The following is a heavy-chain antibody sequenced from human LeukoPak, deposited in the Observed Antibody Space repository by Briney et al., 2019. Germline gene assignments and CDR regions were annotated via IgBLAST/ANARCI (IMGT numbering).Heavy chain of an antibody. Sequence: GASVKVSCKASGYTFTSYGISWVRQAPGQGLGRMGWISAYNGNTNYAQKLQGRVTMTTDTSASTAYMELRSLRSDDTAVYYCATVTVAGSFDYWGQGTLVTVSS. D-gene: IGHD6-19*01. V-gene: IGHV1-18*01. CDR2: ISAYNGNT. J-gene: IGHJ4*02. CDR3: ATVTVAGSFDY. CDR1: GYTFTSYG.